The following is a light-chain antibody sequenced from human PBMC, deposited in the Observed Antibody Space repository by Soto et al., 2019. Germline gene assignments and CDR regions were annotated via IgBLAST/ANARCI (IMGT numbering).Light chain of an antibody. V-gene: IGKV1-12*01. CDR2: RAS. CDR3: QQTTTFPLT. J-gene: IGKJ4*01. Sequence: DIQMTQSPSSVSASVGDRVTITCRASQGITSWLAWYQQKPGKAPKLLIYRASNLQSGVPSRFSGSGSGTDFTLTIGGLQPADFATYYCQQTTTFPLTFGGGTKVEIK. CDR1: QGITSW.